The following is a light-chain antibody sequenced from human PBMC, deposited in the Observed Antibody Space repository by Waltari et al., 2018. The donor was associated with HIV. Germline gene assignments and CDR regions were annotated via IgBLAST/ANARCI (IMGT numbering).Light chain of an antibody. J-gene: IGKJ4*02. CDR2: WAS. Sequence: DIVMTQSPASLALSLVERANINCKSSQSGLHISDNKNNKNYLAWYQQKPGQPPQLLIYWASTRESGVPDRFSGSGSVTDFTLTISSLQAEDVAVYYCQQYYSNFLTFGGGTRVEIK. CDR3: QQYYSNFLT. V-gene: IGKV4-1*01. CDR1: QSGLHISDNKNNKNY.